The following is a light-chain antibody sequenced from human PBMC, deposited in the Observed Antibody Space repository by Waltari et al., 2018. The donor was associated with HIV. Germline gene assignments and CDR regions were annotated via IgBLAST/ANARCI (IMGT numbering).Light chain of an antibody. CDR1: QGVSIN. CDR3: QQYNDWPLT. V-gene: IGKV3-15*01. Sequence: EVVMTQSPATLSVSPGERATLSCRASQGVSINLAWHQQKPGQAPRLPIYGASTRATGIPARFSGSGAGTEFTLTISSLQSEDFAVYYCQQYNDWPLTFGGGTKVEIK. J-gene: IGKJ4*01. CDR2: GAS.